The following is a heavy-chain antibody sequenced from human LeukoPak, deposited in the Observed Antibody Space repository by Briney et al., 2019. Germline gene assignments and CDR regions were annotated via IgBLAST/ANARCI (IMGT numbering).Heavy chain of an antibody. CDR1: GFIFGGYW. J-gene: IGHJ4*02. CDR2: INPDGSIK. CDR3: ASGFLQWLY. Sequence: GGSLRLSCAASGFIFGGYWMSWVCQAPGRGLEWVANINPDGSIKYYVDSIKGRFTISRDNAKNSLYLQMNSLRAEDTAVYYCASGFLQWLYWGQGTLVTVSS. V-gene: IGHV3-7*01. D-gene: IGHD3-3*01.